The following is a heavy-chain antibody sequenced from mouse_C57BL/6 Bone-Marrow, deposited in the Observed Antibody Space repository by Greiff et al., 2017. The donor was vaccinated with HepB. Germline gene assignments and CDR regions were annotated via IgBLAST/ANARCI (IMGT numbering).Heavy chain of an antibody. V-gene: IGHV1-53*01. CDR3: ARYGYDYDWFAY. Sequence: QVQLQQPGTELVKPGASVKLSCKASGYTFTSYWMHWVKQRPGQGLEWIGNINPSNGGTNYNEKFKSKATLTVDKSSSTAYMQLSSLTSEDSAVSYCARYGYDYDWFAYWGQGTLVTVSA. CDR2: INPSNGGT. CDR1: GYTFTSYW. J-gene: IGHJ3*01. D-gene: IGHD2-4*01.